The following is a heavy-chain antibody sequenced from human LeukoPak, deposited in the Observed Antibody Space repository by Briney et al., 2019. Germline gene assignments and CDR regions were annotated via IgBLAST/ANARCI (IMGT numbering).Heavy chain of an antibody. J-gene: IGHJ4*02. CDR3: ARGLQSGFSPLLQY. CDR2: IIPIFGTA. V-gene: IGHV1-69*13. CDR1: GGTFSSYA. Sequence: ASVKVSCEASGGTFSSYAISWVRQAPGRGLEWMGGIIPIFGTANYAQKFQGRVTITADESTSTAYMELSSLRSEDTAVYYCARGLQSGFSPLLQYWGQGTLVTVSS. D-gene: IGHD3-3*01.